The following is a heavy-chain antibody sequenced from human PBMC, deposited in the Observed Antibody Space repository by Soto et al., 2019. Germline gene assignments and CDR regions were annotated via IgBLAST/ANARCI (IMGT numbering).Heavy chain of an antibody. V-gene: IGHV4-59*01. CDR3: ARVWGGAFDI. D-gene: IGHD3-10*01. J-gene: IGHJ3*02. CDR2: IYYSGST. CDR1: AGSIRSYY. Sequence: SETLSLTCTGSAGSIRSYYWSWIRQPPGKGLEWIGYIYYSGSTNYNPSLKSRVTISVDTSKNQFSLKLSSVTAADTAVYYCARVWGGAFDIWGQGTMVT.